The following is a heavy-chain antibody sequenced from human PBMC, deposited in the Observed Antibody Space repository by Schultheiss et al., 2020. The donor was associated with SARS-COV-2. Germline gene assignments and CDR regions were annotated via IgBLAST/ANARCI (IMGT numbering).Heavy chain of an antibody. CDR2: IYTSGST. CDR1: GGSISSYY. D-gene: IGHD2-2*01. Sequence: SETLSLTCTVSGGSISSYYWSWIRRHPGKGLEWIGRIYTSGSTNYNPSLKSRVTISVDTSKNQFSLKLSSVTAADTAVYYCARDSRRFFDYWGQGTLVTVSS. CDR3: ARDSRRFFDY. J-gene: IGHJ4*02. V-gene: IGHV4-4*07.